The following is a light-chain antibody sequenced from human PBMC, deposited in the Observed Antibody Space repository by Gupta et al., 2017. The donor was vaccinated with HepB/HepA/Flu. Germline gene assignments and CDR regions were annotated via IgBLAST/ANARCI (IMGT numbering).Light chain of an antibody. Sequence: QSVLTPPPSMSAALRQKVTISCSGSSSNIGNNYVSWYRQLPGTAPKLLIYENNRRPSGIPDRFSGSKSGTSATLGITGLQTGDEADYYCGTWDASLSAGVFGGGTKLTVL. J-gene: IGLJ2*01. CDR2: ENN. CDR3: GTWDASLSAGV. CDR1: SSNIGNNY. V-gene: IGLV1-51*02.